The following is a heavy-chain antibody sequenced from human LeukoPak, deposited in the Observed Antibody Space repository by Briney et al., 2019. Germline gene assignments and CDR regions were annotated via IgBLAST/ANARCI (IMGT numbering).Heavy chain of an antibody. D-gene: IGHD5-18*01. CDR1: GGSFSGYY. V-gene: IGHV4-34*01. J-gene: IGHJ4*02. CDR3: ARAGYSYGK. CDR2: INHSGST. Sequence: SETLSLTCAVYGGSFSGYYWSWIRQPPGKGLEWIGEINHSGSTNYNPSLKSRVTISVDTSKNQFSLKLSSVTAADTAVYYCARAGYSYGKWGQGTLVAVSS.